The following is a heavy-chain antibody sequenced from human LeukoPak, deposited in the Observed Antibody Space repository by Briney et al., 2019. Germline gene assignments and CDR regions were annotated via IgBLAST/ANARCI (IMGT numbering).Heavy chain of an antibody. CDR3: ARGLPKHDYGDYGGTWFDP. V-gene: IGHV4-59*12. CDR2: IYYSGST. J-gene: IGHJ5*02. Sequence: SETLSLTCTVSGGSISSYYWSWIRQPPGKGLEWIGYIYYSGSTNYNPSLKSRVTISVDTSKNQFSLRLSSVTAADTALYYCARGLPKHDYGDYGGTWFDPWGQGALVTVSS. D-gene: IGHD4-17*01. CDR1: GGSISSYY.